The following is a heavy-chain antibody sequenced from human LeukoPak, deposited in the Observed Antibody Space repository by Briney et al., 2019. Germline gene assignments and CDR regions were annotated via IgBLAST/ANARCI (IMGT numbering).Heavy chain of an antibody. CDR2: IYSGGST. CDR3: AKDETMIVVVIAY. V-gene: IGHV3-53*01. J-gene: IGHJ4*02. Sequence: GGSLRLSCAASGFTVSSNYMSWVRQAPGKGLEWVSVIYSGGSTYYADSVKGRFTISRDNSKNTLYLQMNSLRAEDTAVYYCAKDETMIVVVIAYWGQGTLVTVSS. CDR1: GFTVSSNY. D-gene: IGHD3-22*01.